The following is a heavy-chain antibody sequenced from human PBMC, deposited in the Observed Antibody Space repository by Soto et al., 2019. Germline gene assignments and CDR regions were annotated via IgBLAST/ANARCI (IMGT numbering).Heavy chain of an antibody. CDR1: NGSISGYY. CDR2: FYLTGST. V-gene: IGHV4-59*08. D-gene: IGHD3-10*01. J-gene: IGHJ5*02. CDR3: ARRYYGSGPSPNGGYWGDP. Sequence: QVQLQESGPGLVKPSETLSLTCTVSNGSISGYYWSWIRQSPGKGLEWLGHFYLTGSTNYNPALKSRITISGDTSKNHLSLTLSSVTAADTAVYYCARRYYGSGPSPNGGYWGDPGGEGTLVIVSS.